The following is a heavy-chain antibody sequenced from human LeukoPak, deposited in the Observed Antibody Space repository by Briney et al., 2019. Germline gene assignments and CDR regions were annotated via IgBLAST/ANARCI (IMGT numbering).Heavy chain of an antibody. CDR3: AKGRGWEASYYYYYMDV. Sequence: GGSLRLSCAASGFTFSSYGIHWVRQAPGKGLEWVAFIRYDGSSKYYTDSVKGRFTISRDNSKNTLYLQMNSLRAEDTAVYYCAKGRGWEASYYYYYMDVWGKGTTVTISS. J-gene: IGHJ6*03. D-gene: IGHD1-26*01. V-gene: IGHV3-30*02. CDR1: GFTFSSYG. CDR2: IRYDGSSK.